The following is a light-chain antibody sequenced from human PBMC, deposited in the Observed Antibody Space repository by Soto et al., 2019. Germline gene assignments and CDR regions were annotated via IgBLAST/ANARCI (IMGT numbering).Light chain of an antibody. CDR2: DNN. V-gene: IGLV1-40*01. J-gene: IGLJ1*01. CDR1: SSNIGSGYD. CDR3: QSYDSSLSGFYV. Sequence: QSVLTQPPSVSGAPGQRVTISCTGSSSNIGSGYDVHWYQQLPGTAPKLLIYDNNNRPSGVPDRFSGSKSATSASLAITGLQAEDEADYYCQSYDSSLSGFYVFGTGTKLTVL.